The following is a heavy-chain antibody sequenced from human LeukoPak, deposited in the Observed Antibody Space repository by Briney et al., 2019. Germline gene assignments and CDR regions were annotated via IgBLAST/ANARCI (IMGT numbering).Heavy chain of an antibody. D-gene: IGHD2-2*03. J-gene: IGHJ6*02. Sequence: GGSLRLSCAASGFTFSSYAMSWVRQAPGKGLEWVSAISGSGGSTYYADSVKGRFTISRDNSKNTLYLQMNSLRAEDTAVYYCARELDIVVVPPDKSFVSYYYYGMDVWGQGTTVTVSS. CDR1: GFTFSSYA. V-gene: IGHV3-23*01. CDR3: ARELDIVVVPPDKSFVSYYYYGMDV. CDR2: ISGSGGST.